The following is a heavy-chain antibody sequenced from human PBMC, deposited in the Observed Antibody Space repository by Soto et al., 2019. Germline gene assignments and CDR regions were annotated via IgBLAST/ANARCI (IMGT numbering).Heavy chain of an antibody. Sequence: PSETLSLSCTVSGGSVSSGSYYWSWIRQPPGKGLESIGDIYYSGSTNYNPSLKSRVTISVDTSKNQFSLKLSSVTAADTAVYYCARDRVLRITGTMSDPGMNWFDPWGQGTLVTVSS. CDR3: ARDRVLRITGTMSDPGMNWFDP. D-gene: IGHD1-7*01. V-gene: IGHV4-61*01. J-gene: IGHJ5*02. CDR1: GGSVSSGSYY. CDR2: IYYSGST.